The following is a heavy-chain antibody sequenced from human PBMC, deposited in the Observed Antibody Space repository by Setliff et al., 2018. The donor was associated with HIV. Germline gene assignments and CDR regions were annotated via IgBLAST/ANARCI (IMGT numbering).Heavy chain of an antibody. Sequence: SGPTLVNPTETLTLTCAFSGFSLATDGVSLGWIRQPPGEGPEWLALIYWDGDTRYNPSLKGRLTVTKATSNNLVVLMMSHMDPADTATYFCAHVNSFRSVYFDSWGEGMPVTVSS. CDR1: GFSLATDGVS. D-gene: IGHD3-10*01. CDR3: AHVNSFRSVYFDS. CDR2: IYWDGDT. V-gene: IGHV2-5*02. J-gene: IGHJ4*01.